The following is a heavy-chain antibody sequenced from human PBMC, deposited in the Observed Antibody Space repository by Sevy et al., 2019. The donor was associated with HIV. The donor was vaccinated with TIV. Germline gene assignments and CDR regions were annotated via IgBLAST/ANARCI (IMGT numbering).Heavy chain of an antibody. J-gene: IGHJ4*02. CDR2: LIGGGSRT. CDR1: GFPFSNYA. D-gene: IGHD3-10*01. CDR3: AREVGGSGSK. Sequence: GGSLRLSCAASGFPFSNYAMSWIRQAPGKGLEWVSTLIGGGSRTYYADSVTGRFTISRDNSKNTLYLQMNSLRADDTAIYYCAREVGGSGSKWGQGTLVTVSS. V-gene: IGHV3-23*01.